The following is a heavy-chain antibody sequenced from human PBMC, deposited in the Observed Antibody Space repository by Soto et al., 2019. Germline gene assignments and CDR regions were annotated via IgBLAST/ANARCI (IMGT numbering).Heavy chain of an antibody. CDR2: IYYSGST. J-gene: IGHJ4*02. Sequence: SETLSLTCTVSGGSISSYYWSWIRQPPGKGLEWIGYIYYSGSTNYNPSVKSRVTISVDTSKNQFSLKLSSVTAADTAVYYCARGRGYCTNGVCYQPFEAYYFDYWGQGTLVTVSS. V-gene: IGHV4-59*01. D-gene: IGHD2-8*01. CDR1: GGSISSYY. CDR3: ARGRGYCTNGVCYQPFEAYYFDY.